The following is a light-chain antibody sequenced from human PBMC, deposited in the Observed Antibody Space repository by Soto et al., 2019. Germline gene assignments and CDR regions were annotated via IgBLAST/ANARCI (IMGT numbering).Light chain of an antibody. J-gene: IGLJ2*01. Sequence: QSVLTQPASVSAAPGQKVTISCSGSSSNIGNNYVSWYQQLPGTAPRLLIYDTNERPSGIPDRFSGSKSGTSATLGITGLQTGDEADYYCGTWDSRLSAVVFGGGTKLTVL. CDR3: GTWDSRLSAVV. CDR1: SSNIGNNY. CDR2: DTN. V-gene: IGLV1-51*01.